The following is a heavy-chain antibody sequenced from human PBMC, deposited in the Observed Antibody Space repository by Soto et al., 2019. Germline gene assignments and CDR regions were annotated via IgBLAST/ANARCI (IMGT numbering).Heavy chain of an antibody. V-gene: IGHV4-30-2*01. CDR2: ISHRGNT. Sequence: QLHLQESGSGLVKPSQTLSLTCGVSGASISLVGYSWSWIRQPPGKGLEWIGYISHRGNTYYNQSRRSRVTISVDRSKNEFSQNLRSVTAADTAMYYCARYDSSGDFDYWGQGTLVTVSS. CDR1: GASISLVGYS. J-gene: IGHJ4*02. CDR3: ARYDSSGDFDY. D-gene: IGHD3-22*01.